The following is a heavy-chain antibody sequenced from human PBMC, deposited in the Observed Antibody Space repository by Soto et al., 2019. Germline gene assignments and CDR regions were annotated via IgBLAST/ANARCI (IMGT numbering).Heavy chain of an antibody. Sequence: SETLSLTCTVSGGSISSGGYYWSWIRQHPVKGLEWIGYIYYSGSTYYNPSLKSRVTISVDTSKNQFSLKLSSVTAADTAVYYCARDRIVVVVAATQDYYYGMDVWGQGTTLTVSS. CDR1: GGSISSGGYY. CDR3: ARDRIVVVVAATQDYYYGMDV. CDR2: IYYSGST. J-gene: IGHJ6*02. V-gene: IGHV4-31*03. D-gene: IGHD2-15*01.